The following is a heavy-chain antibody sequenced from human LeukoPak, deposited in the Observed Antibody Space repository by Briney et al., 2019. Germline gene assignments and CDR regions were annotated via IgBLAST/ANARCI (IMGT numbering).Heavy chain of an antibody. CDR3: ASMGYYYDSSGYYRY. CDR2: IKQDGSET. D-gene: IGHD3-22*01. V-gene: IGHV3-7*03. CDR1: GFTFSSYA. Sequence: GGSLRLSCAASGFTFSSYAMHWVRQAPGMGLEWVANIKQDGSETYYVDSVKGRFTISRDNAKNSLYLQMNSLRAEDTAVYYCASMGYYYDSSGYYRYWGQGTLVTVSS. J-gene: IGHJ4*02.